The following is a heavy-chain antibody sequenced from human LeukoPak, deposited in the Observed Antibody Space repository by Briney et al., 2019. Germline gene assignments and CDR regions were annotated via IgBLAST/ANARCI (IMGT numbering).Heavy chain of an antibody. CDR3: ARDAVEGDAFDI. J-gene: IGHJ3*02. CDR1: GFTVSSSY. CDR2: IYGGGST. V-gene: IGHV3-53*01. D-gene: IGHD5-24*01. Sequence: GGSLRLSCAASGFTVSSSYMSWVRQAPGKGLEWVSIIYGGGSTYSADSVRGRFTISRDDSNNTLYLQMNSLRAEDTAVYYCARDAVEGDAFDIWGQGTMVTVSS.